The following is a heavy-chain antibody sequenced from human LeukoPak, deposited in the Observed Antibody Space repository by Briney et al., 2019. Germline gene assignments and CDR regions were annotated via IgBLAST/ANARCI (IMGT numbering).Heavy chain of an antibody. J-gene: IGHJ2*01. CDR1: GFTFSSYG. CDR2: IWYDGSNK. D-gene: IGHD3-16*01. CDR3: ARGLAGRASGAVYFDL. V-gene: IGHV3-33*01. Sequence: GGSLRLSCAASGFTFSSYGMHWVRQAPGKGLEWVAVIWYDGSNKYYADSVKGRFTISRDNSKNTLYMQMNSLRVEDTAVYYCARGLAGRASGAVYFDLWGRGALVTVSS.